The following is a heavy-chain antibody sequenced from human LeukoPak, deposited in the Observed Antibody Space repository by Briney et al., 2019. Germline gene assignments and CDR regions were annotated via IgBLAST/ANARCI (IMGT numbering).Heavy chain of an antibody. CDR3: AKAGSHHSYYFDY. J-gene: IGHJ4*02. CDR1: GFTFSSYG. Sequence: GGSLRLSCAASGFTFSSYGMHWVRQAPGKGLEWVAVISYDGSNKYYADSVKGRFTISRDNSKNTLYLQMNSLRAEDTAVYYCAKAGSHHSYYFDYWGQGTLVTVSS. D-gene: IGHD1-26*01. V-gene: IGHV3-30*18. CDR2: ISYDGSNK.